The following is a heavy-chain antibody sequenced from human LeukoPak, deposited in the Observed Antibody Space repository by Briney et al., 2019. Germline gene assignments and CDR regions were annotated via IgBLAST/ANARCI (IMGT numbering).Heavy chain of an antibody. CDR2: ISSSSSYI. V-gene: IGHV3-21*01. CDR3: ARDPGYCSGGSCQYYYYMDV. J-gene: IGHJ6*03. CDR1: GFTFSSYS. Sequence: GGSLRLSCAASGFTFSSYSINWVRQAPGQGLEWVSSISSSSSYIYYADSVKGRFSISRDNAKNSLYLQMNSLRAEDTAVYYCARDPGYCSGGSCQYYYYMDVWGKGTTVTVSS. D-gene: IGHD2-15*01.